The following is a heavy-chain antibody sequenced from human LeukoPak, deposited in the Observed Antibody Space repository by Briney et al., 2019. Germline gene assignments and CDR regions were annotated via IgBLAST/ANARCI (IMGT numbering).Heavy chain of an antibody. CDR2: LYNRGST. D-gene: IGHD5/OR15-5a*01. J-gene: IGHJ4*02. V-gene: IGHV4-59*01. Sequence: ASETLSLTCTVSGASINSYYWIWIRQPPGKGLECIGSLYNRGSTNYNPSLKSRVTISLDTSKNQYSLKLSSVTAADTAVYYCARGEVSTTRKGFDYWGQGTLVTVSS. CDR1: GASINSYY. CDR3: ARGEVSTTRKGFDY.